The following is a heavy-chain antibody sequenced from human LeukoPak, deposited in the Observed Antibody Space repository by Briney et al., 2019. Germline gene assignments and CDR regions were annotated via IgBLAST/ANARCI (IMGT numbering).Heavy chain of an antibody. CDR1: GFTFSSYA. V-gene: IGHV3-7*01. J-gene: IGHJ4*02. CDR3: ARDWVTGGDYYFDY. Sequence: GGSLRLSCAASGFTFSSYAMSWVRQAPGKGLEWVANIKQDGSEKYYVDSVKGRFTISRDNAKNSLYLQMNSLRAEDTAVYYCARDWVTGGDYYFDYWGQGTLVTVSS. CDR2: IKQDGSEK. D-gene: IGHD3-16*01.